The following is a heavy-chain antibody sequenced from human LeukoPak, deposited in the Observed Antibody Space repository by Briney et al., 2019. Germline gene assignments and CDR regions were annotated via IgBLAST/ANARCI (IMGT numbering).Heavy chain of an antibody. CDR1: GYTFTSYA. Sequence: ASVKVSCKASGYTFTSYAMHWVRQAPGQRIEWMGWINAGNGNTKYSQKFQGRVTITRDTSASTAYMELSSLRSEDTAVYYCARSKGGPYSSSWYGDYWGQGTLVTVSS. CDR2: INAGNGNT. D-gene: IGHD6-13*01. J-gene: IGHJ4*02. CDR3: ARSKGGPYSSSWYGDY. V-gene: IGHV1-3*01.